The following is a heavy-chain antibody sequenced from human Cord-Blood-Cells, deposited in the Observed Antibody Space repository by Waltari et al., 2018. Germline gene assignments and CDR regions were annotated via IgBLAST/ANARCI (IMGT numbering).Heavy chain of an antibody. CDR2: ISSSGSTI. J-gene: IGHJ4*02. CDR3: ARLLWGLNDY. Sequence: EVQLVESGGGLVQPGGSLRLSCAASGFTFSSYEMNWVRQAPGKGLEWVSYISSSGSTIYYAAPVKGRFTISRDNAKNSLYLQLNSLRAGETAVYYCARLLWGLNDYWGQGTLVTVSS. V-gene: IGHV3-48*03. CDR1: GFTFSSYE. D-gene: IGHD7-27*01.